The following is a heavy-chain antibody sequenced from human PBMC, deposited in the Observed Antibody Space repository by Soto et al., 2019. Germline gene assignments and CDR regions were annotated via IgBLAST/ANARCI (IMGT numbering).Heavy chain of an antibody. J-gene: IGHJ4*02. CDR2: ISWNSGSI. CDR1: GFTFDDYA. CDR3: AKDKSGLQYQQNFDY. V-gene: IGHV3-9*01. Sequence: GGSLRLSCAASGFTFDDYAMHWVRQAPGKGLEWVSGISWNSGSIGYADSVKGRFTISRDNAKNSLYLQMNSLRAEDTALYYCAKDKSGLQYQQNFDYWGQGTLVTVSS. D-gene: IGHD4-4*01.